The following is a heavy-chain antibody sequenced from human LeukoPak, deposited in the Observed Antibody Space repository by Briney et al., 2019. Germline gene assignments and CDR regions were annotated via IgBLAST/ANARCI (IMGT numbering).Heavy chain of an antibody. Sequence: PGSSLRLSCAAPGFTFDDYAMHWVRQAPGQGLEWVSGISWNSGSIGYAESVKGRFTISRDNATNSLYLQMNSLRAEDTALYYCEKDMTPLVVVITNGVFDYRGQGTLLSVSS. CDR2: ISWNSGSI. CDR1: GFTFDDYA. J-gene: IGHJ4*02. V-gene: IGHV3-9*01. D-gene: IGHD3-22*01. CDR3: EKDMTPLVVVITNGVFDY.